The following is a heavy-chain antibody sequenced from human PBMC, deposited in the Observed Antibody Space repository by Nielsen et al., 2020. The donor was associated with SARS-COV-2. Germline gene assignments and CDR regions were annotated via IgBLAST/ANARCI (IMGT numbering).Heavy chain of an antibody. CDR2: FDPEDGET. D-gene: IGHD3-16*02. J-gene: IGHJ3*02. CDR3: ATDKGYDYVWGSYRYTGGAFDI. Sequence: ASVKVSCKVSGYTLTELSMHWVRQAPGKGLEWMGGFDPEDGETIYAQKFQGRVTMTEDTSTDTAYMELSSLRSEDTAVYYCATDKGYDYVWGSYRYTGGAFDIWGQGTMVTVSS. V-gene: IGHV1-24*01. CDR1: GYTLTELS.